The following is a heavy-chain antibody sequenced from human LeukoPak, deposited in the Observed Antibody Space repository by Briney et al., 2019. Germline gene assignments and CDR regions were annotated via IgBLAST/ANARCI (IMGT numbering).Heavy chain of an antibody. CDR2: IYYSGST. V-gene: IGHV4-61*01. CDR3: ARAKGGYSYGWDAFDI. Sequence: SETLSLTCTVSGGSVSSGSYYWSWIRQPPGKGLEWIGYIYYSGSTNYNPSLKSRVTISVDTSKNQFSLKLSSVAAADTAVYYCARAKGGYSYGWDAFDIWGQGTMVTVSS. CDR1: GGSVSSGSYY. J-gene: IGHJ3*02. D-gene: IGHD5-18*01.